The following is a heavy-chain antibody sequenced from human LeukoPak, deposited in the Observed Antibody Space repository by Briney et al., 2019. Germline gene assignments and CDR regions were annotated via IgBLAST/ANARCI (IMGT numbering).Heavy chain of an antibody. CDR1: GGFISSGGYS. V-gene: IGHV4-30-2*01. CDR2: IYHSGST. Sequence: SQTLSLTCAVSGGFISSGGYSWSWIRQPPGKGLEWIGYIYHSGSTYYNPSLKSRVTISVDRSKNQFSLKLSSVTAADTAVYYCARFPRGSSSHHAFDIWGQGTMVTVSS. J-gene: IGHJ3*02. D-gene: IGHD6-13*01. CDR3: ARFPRGSSSHHAFDI.